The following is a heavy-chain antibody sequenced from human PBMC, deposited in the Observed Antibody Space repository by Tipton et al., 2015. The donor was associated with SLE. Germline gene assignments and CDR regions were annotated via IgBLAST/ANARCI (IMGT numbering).Heavy chain of an antibody. J-gene: IGHJ5*02. CDR1: GGSISSGDYY. D-gene: IGHD3-10*01. V-gene: IGHV4-30-4*01. CDR3: VRGGGSSSGRWFDP. CDR2: IYYSGST. Sequence: TLSLTCTVSGGSISSGDYYWSWIRQPPGKGLEWIGYIYYSGSTYYNPSLKSRVTISVDTSKNQFSLKLTYVTAADTAVYYCVRGGGSSSGRWFDPWGRGTLVTVSS.